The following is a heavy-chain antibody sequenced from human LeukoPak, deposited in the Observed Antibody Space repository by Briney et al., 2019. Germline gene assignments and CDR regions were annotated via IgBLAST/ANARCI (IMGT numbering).Heavy chain of an antibody. Sequence: ASVKVSCKASGYTFTGYYMHCVRQAPGQGLEWMGRINPNSGGTNYAQKFQVRVTMTRDTAISTAYMELSRLRSDDTAVYYCARGAWAFDIWGQGTMVTVSS. V-gene: IGHV1-2*06. CDR3: ARGAWAFDI. CDR2: INPNSGGT. J-gene: IGHJ3*02. CDR1: GYTFTGYY.